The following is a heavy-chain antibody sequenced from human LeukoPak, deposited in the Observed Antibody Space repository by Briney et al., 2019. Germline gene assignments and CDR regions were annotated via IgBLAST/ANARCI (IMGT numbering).Heavy chain of an antibody. Sequence: GSSVKVSCKASGGTFSSHAISWVRQAPGQGLEWMGRIIPILGIASYAQKFQGRVTITADKSTSTAYMELSSLRSEDTAVYYCARGGSCSSTSCYVGGDWFDPWGQGTLVTVSS. V-gene: IGHV1-69*04. CDR2: IIPILGIA. CDR1: GGTFSSHA. J-gene: IGHJ5*02. D-gene: IGHD2-2*01. CDR3: ARGGSCSSTSCYVGGDWFDP.